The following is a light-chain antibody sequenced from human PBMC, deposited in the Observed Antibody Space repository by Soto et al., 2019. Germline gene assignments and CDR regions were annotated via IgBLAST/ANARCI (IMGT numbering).Light chain of an antibody. CDR3: QHYGGSPPIT. J-gene: IGKJ5*01. CDR2: GAS. CDR1: QSLRSTS. V-gene: IGKV3-20*01. Sequence: DIVLTQSPATLSLSPGERATLSCRASQSLRSTSLAWYQQKPGQAPRLLMYGASNRATGIPDKFSGGGSGTDFTLTISRLEPEDFAVYYCQHYGGSPPITFGQGTRLEIK.